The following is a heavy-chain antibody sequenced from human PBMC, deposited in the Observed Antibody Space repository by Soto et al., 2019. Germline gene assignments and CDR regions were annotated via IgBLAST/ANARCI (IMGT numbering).Heavy chain of an antibody. CDR1: GESFTNCW. Sequence: SVWGESFTNCWLRLVNKMHGKGVRCIGIIYPGVSDTRYSPSFQGQVTISADKSISTAYLQRSSMKASDTAMYYCAGRSGRYYYMDVWGKRTTVTVSS. V-gene: IGHV5-51*07. D-gene: IGHD5-12*01. J-gene: IGHJ6*03. CDR2: IYPGVSDT. CDR3: AGRSGRYYYMDV.